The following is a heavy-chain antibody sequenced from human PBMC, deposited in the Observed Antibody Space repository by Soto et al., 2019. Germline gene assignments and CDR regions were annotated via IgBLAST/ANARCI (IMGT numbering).Heavy chain of an antibody. CDR2: INHSGST. CDR1: GGSFSGYY. D-gene: IGHD3-10*01. V-gene: IGHV4-34*01. J-gene: IGHJ6*02. CDR3: ARGGGKYYYGSGSYYTKNRHYHYGMDV. Sequence: PSETLSLTCAVYGGSFSGYYWSWIRQPPGKGLEWIGEINHSGSTNYNPSLKSRVTISVDTSKNQFSLKLSSVTAADTAVYYCARGGGKYYYGSGSYYTKNRHYHYGMDVWGQGTTVTVSS.